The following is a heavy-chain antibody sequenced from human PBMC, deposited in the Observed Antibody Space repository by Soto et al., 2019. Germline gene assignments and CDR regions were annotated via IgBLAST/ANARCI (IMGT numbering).Heavy chain of an antibody. CDR2: IYYSGST. V-gene: IGHV4-39*01. Sequence: SETLSLTCTVSGGSISSSSYYWGWIRQPPGKGLEWIGSIYYSGSTYYNPSLKSRVTISVDTSKNQFSLKLSSVTAADTAVYYCARQIVVVPAAIGTQNWFDPWGQGTLVTVSS. CDR3: ARQIVVVPAAIGTQNWFDP. J-gene: IGHJ5*02. CDR1: GGSISSSSYY. D-gene: IGHD2-2*01.